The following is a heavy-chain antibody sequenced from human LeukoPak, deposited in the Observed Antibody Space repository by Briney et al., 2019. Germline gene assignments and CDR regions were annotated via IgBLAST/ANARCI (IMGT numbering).Heavy chain of an antibody. V-gene: IGHV1-8*01. CDR1: GYTFTSYD. J-gene: IGHJ6*02. CDR2: MNPNSGNT. D-gene: IGHD6-13*01. CDR3: ASVRVGYSSRETYGMDV. Sequence: ASVKVSCKASGYTFTSYDINWVRQATGQGLEWMGWMNPNSGNTGYAQKFQGRVTMTRNTSISTAYMELSSLRSEDTAVYYCASVRVGYSSRETYGMDVWGQGTTVTVSS.